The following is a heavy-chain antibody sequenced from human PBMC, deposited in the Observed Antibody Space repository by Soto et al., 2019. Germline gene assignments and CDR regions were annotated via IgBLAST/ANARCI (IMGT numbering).Heavy chain of an antibody. CDR3: VRDKMTFDY. J-gene: IGHJ4*02. Sequence: GPEVQQPGASVKVSCKASGYTFINYGLNWVRQAPGQGLEWMGWISPYNGNTNYTQRLQGRVTMTTDTSTNTAYMELRSLRSDDTAVYYCVRDKMTFDYWGQGTLVTVSS. V-gene: IGHV1-18*01. CDR2: ISPYNGNT. CDR1: GYTFINYG.